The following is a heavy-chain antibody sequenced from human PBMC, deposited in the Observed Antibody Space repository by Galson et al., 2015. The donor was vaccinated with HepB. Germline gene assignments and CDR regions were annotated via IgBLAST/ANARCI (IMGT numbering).Heavy chain of an antibody. CDR1: GDSVSSNSAS. CDR2: TYYRSKWYS. CDR3: ARDYQPYCSSTSCYGGWFDP. J-gene: IGHJ5*02. D-gene: IGHD2-2*01. Sequence: CAISGDSVSSNSASWHWVRQSPSRGLEWLGRTYYRSKWYSYYGPSVKGRITINPDTSKNQFSLQLNSVTPEDTAVYYCARDYQPYCSSTSCYGGWFDPWGQGTLVTVSS. V-gene: IGHV6-1*01.